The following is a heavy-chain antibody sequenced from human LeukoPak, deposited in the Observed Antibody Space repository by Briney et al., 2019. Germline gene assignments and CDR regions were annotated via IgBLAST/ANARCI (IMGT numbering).Heavy chain of an antibody. J-gene: IGHJ4*02. CDR3: AREIDTAQDY. V-gene: IGHV3-30-3*01. Sequence: PGGSLRLSCAASGFTFSDYAMHWVRQAPGNGLQWVAVISYDASNKYYADSVKGRFTISRDNSKNTLYLQMNSLRAEDTAVYYCAREIDTAQDYWGQGTLVTVSS. D-gene: IGHD5-18*01. CDR1: GFTFSDYA. CDR2: ISYDASNK.